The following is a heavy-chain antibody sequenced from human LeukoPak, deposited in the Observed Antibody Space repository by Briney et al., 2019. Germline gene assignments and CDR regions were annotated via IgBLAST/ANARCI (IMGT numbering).Heavy chain of an antibody. CDR1: GGTFSSYA. J-gene: IGHJ3*02. D-gene: IGHD2-2*01. Sequence: SVKVSCKASGGTFSSYAISWVRQAPGQGLEWMGGIIPIFGTANYAQKFQGRVTITADKSTSTAYMELSSLRSEDTAVYYCARVAYCSSTSCYFFDIWGQGTMVTVSS. V-gene: IGHV1-69*06. CDR2: IIPIFGTA. CDR3: ARVAYCSSTSCYFFDI.